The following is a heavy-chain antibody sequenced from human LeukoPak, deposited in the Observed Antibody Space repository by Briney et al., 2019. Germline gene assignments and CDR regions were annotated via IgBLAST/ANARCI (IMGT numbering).Heavy chain of an antibody. D-gene: IGHD2-15*01. J-gene: IGHJ4*02. V-gene: IGHV4-4*02. CDR2: TWHSGSST. Sequence: PSETLSLTCTVSDGSIKTNYWCTWVRQPPGKGLEWIGETWHSGSSTNYNPSLKSRVTISVDKPKSQFSLKLTSVTAADTAIYYCARGNEYTWWQWSQGTLVTVSS. CDR1: DGSIKTNYW. CDR3: ARGNEYTWWQ.